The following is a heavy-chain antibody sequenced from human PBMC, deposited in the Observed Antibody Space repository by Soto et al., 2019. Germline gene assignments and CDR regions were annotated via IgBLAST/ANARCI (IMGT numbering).Heavy chain of an antibody. V-gene: IGHV3-23*01. J-gene: IGHJ4*02. CDR1: GFTFSTYA. Sequence: EVQLLESGGTLVQPGGSLRLSCAASGFTFSTYAMNWVRQAPGKGLEWVSYISGSSCGSTYYADSVKGRFTISRDNSKNTLFLQMNSLRVEDTAVYYCAKVSRFPGGLRSLFWGQGSLVTVSS. CDR3: AKVSRFPGGLRSLF. D-gene: IGHD3-10*01. CDR2: ISGSSCGST.